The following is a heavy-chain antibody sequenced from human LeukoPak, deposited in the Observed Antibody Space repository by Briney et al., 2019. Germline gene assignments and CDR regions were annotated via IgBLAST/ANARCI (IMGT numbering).Heavy chain of an antibody. V-gene: IGHV3-7*01. D-gene: IGHD3-22*01. CDR1: GFTFSSYW. CDR2: IKQDGSEK. Sequence: GGSLRLSCVASGFTFSSYWMSWVRQAPGKGLEWVANIKQDGSEKYYVDSVKGRFTISRDNAKNSLYLQMNSLRDEDTAVYYCARDGSSGYYSRRNWFDPWGQGTLVTVSS. CDR3: ARDGSSGYYSRRNWFDP. J-gene: IGHJ5*02.